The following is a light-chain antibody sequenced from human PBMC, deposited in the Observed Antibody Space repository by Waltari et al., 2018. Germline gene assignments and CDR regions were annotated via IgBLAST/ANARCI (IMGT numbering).Light chain of an antibody. J-gene: IGLJ2*01. CDR1: ISDVGGYDY. CDR3: SSYTTGSTLVV. V-gene: IGLV2-14*03. CDR2: DVS. Sequence: QSALTQPASVSGSPGQSITISCTGTISDVGGYDYVSGYQQHPGKAPKLMIYDVSNRPSGVSNRFSGSKSGNTASLTFSGLQAEDEADYYCSSYTTGSTLVVFGGGTKLTVL.